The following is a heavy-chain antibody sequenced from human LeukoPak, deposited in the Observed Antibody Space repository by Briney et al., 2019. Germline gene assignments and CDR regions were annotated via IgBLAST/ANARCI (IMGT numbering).Heavy chain of an antibody. V-gene: IGHV3-30-3*01. D-gene: IGHD2-15*01. J-gene: IGHJ4*02. Sequence: GRSLMLSCAASGFPFSSYTMHWVRQAPGEGLEWVTFISHDGTNQDYADSVKGRFTVSRDNSKNTVFLQMNSLRPEDTAVYYCARLLVLAATEGFEFWGQGTVVTVSS. CDR2: ISHDGTNQ. CDR3: ARLLVLAATEGFEF. CDR1: GFPFSSYT.